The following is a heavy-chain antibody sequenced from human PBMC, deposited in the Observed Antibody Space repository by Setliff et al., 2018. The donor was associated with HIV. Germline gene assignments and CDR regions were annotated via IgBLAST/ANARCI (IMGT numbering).Heavy chain of an antibody. J-gene: IGHJ5*02. D-gene: IGHD2-21*01. Sequence: RDPPGKGLEWIGYIYYSGSTNYNPSLKSRVTISIDTSTNQFSLKLSSVTAADTVVYYCARLFIPNYFDPWGQGTLVTVSS. CDR2: IYYSGST. CDR3: ARLFIPNYFDP. V-gene: IGHV4-59*08.